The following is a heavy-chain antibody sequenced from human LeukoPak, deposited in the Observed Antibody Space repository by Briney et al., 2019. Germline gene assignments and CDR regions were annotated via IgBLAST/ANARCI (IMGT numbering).Heavy chain of an antibody. CDR3: ARRPRTGTTHYYFDY. CDR1: GGSISTSGYS. V-gene: IGHV4-39*01. J-gene: IGHJ4*02. D-gene: IGHD1-1*01. CDR2: IYSGGST. Sequence: SETLSLTCTVSGGSISTSGYSWGWIRQPPGKGLEWIGIIYSGGSTQYNPSLKSRVTISVDTSKNQFSLKLSSVTAADTAVYYCARRPRTGTTHYYFDYWGQGTLVTVSS.